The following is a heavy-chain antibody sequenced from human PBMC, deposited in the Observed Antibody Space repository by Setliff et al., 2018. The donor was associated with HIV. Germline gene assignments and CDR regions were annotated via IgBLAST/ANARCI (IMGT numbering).Heavy chain of an antibody. V-gene: IGHV1-18*01. Sequence: ASVKVSCKASGYTLSDYDVAWVRQAPGQGLEWMGWISGYSGHTSYAQKIQGRVTMTTDTSTSTAYMELRSLRSDDTAVHFCAREHSTTWPYFDFWGQGTLVTVSS. D-gene: IGHD6-13*01. J-gene: IGHJ4*02. CDR1: GYTLSDYD. CDR3: AREHSTTWPYFDF. CDR2: ISGYSGHT.